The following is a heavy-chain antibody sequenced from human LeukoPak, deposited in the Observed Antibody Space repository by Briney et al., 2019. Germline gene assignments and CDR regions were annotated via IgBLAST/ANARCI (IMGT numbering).Heavy chain of an antibody. CDR2: IWYDGSNK. CDR3: AKDAKVPYSNYVNWFDP. D-gene: IGHD4-11*01. Sequence: PGRSLRLSCAASGFTFSSYGMHWVRQAPGKGPEWVAVIWYDGSNKYYADSVKGRFTISRDNSKNTLYLQMNSLRAEDTAVYYCAKDAKVPYSNYVNWFDPWGQGTLVTVSS. CDR1: GFTFSSYG. V-gene: IGHV3-33*06. J-gene: IGHJ5*02.